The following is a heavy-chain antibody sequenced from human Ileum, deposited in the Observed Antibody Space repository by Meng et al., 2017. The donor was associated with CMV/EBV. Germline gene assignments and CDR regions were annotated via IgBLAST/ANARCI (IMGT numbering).Heavy chain of an antibody. J-gene: IGHJ5*02. D-gene: IGHD2-2*01. CDR1: NAW. Sequence: NAWLSCVRQAPGKVLEWVGRIKSKTDGGTTDYAAPVKGRFTISRDDSKNTLYLQMNSLKTEDTAVYYCTTDHVVVVPAAHDNWFDPWGQGTLVTVSS. V-gene: IGHV3-15*01. CDR3: TTDHVVVVPAAHDNWFDP. CDR2: IKSKTDGGTT.